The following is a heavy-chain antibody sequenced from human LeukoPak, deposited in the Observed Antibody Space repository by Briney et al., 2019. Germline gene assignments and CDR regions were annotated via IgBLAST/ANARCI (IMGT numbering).Heavy chain of an antibody. J-gene: IGHJ4*02. D-gene: IGHD3-10*01. CDR3: ARGRAHGADY. CDR1: GGSISSYY. V-gene: IGHV4-59*01. CDR2: IYYSGST. Sequence: SETLSLTCTVSGGSISSYYWSWIRQPPGKGLEWIGYIYYSGSTNYNPSLKSRVTISVDTSKNQFSLKLSSVTAADTAVCYCARGRAHGADYWGQGTLVTVSS.